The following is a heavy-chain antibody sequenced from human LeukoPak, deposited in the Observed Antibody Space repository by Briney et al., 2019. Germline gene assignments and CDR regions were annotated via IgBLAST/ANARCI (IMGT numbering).Heavy chain of an antibody. CDR2: IRGSGGST. CDR3: AKDAERVAVTGHLDY. J-gene: IGHJ4*02. V-gene: IGHV3-23*01. CDR1: GFXFSSYA. Sequence: PGGSLRLSCASSGFXFSSYAMXXXXXAPGXXXXXXSAIRGSGGSTSYAVSVKARFXXSRDNSKNTLFLQMNSLRAEDTAVYYCAKDAERVAVTGHLDYWGQGTLVTFSS. D-gene: IGHD6-19*01.